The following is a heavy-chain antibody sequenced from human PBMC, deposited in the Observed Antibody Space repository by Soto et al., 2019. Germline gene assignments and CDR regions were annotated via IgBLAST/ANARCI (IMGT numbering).Heavy chain of an antibody. CDR3: XXXXXXXXXXXXXXDL. CDR2: VYSDVST. J-gene: IGHJ2*01. V-gene: IGHV3-53*01. CDR1: GFTVSSNY. Sequence: EVQLVESGGGLIQPGGSLRLSCAASGFTVSSNYMSWVRQAPGKGLEWVSVVYSDVSTYYTDSVKGRFTISRDNSKNTXXXXXXXXXXXXXXXXXXXXXXXXXXXXXXXXDLWGRGTLVTVSS.